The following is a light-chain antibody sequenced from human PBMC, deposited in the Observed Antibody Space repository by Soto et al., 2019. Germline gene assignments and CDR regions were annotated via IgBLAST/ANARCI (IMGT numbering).Light chain of an antibody. CDR2: LGS. J-gene: IGKJ1*01. CDR3: MQARQTPQT. CDR1: QRLLHSNGNNY. V-gene: IGKV2-28*01. Sequence: DIVMTQSPLSLPVTPGEPASISCRSNQRLLHSNGNNYLDWYLQKPGQSPQLLVYLGSYRASGVPVRFSGSGSGTDFTLKINTVEAGDVGIYYCMQARQTPQTFGQGTRVDVK.